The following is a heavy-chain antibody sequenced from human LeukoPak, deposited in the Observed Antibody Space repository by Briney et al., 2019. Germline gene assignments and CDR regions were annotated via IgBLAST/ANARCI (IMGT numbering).Heavy chain of an antibody. Sequence: SETLSRTCTGYAGSISSDHWDRQRQPPGKGLEWIGCIFYSGRTYYNPSLNSRVRISVDMSKNQFSLMLTSVTAADTAVYYCARGLDSGELSPTGFDPWGQGTMVTVSS. CDR2: IFYSGRT. D-gene: IGHD3-16*02. CDR1: AGSISSDH. V-gene: IGHV4-59*12. J-gene: IGHJ5*01. CDR3: ARGLDSGELSPTGFDP.